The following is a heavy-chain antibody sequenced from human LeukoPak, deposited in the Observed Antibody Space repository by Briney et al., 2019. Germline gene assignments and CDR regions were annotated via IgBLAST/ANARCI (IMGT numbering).Heavy chain of an antibody. D-gene: IGHD2-8*02. J-gene: IGHJ2*01. CDR2: IVKTGGTT. Sequence: PGGPLRLPCAPSGFTLRDCAMTWLPQAPGEGLEWVSAIVKTGGTTYADSVKGRFTNSRDNSKNTLYLQMNSLRAEDTAVYYCAKDWRCGTSDPDWYFDLWGRGTLVTVSS. CDR3: AKDWRCGTSDPDWYFDL. V-gene: IGHV3-23*01. CDR1: GFTLRDCA.